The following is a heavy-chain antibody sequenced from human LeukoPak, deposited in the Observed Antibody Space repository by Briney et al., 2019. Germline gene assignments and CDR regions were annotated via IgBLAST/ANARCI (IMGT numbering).Heavy chain of an antibody. CDR2: IYWDDDK. CDR3: VTYSLDSSAYYSTTYFDY. Sequence: SGPTLVNPTQALTLTCSFSGFSFSTSGVAVGWIRQPPGKALEWLALIYWDDDKRYSPSPKSRLTITKDTSKNQVVLTLTNMDPVDTATYYCVTYSLDSSAYYSTTYFDYWGQGTLVTVSS. D-gene: IGHD3-22*01. CDR1: GFSFSTSGVA. V-gene: IGHV2-5*02. J-gene: IGHJ4*02.